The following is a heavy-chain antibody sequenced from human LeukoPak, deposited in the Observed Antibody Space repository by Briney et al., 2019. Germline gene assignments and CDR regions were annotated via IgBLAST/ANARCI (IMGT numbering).Heavy chain of an antibody. Sequence: ASVKVSCKASGYTFTGYYMHWVRQAPGQGLEWMGWINPNSGGTNYAQKFQGRVTMTRDTSISTAYMELSRLRSDDTAVYYRARDSLDYDSSGYYPNWGQGTLVTVSS. CDR2: INPNSGGT. V-gene: IGHV1-2*02. CDR3: ARDSLDYDSSGYYPN. J-gene: IGHJ4*02. D-gene: IGHD3-22*01. CDR1: GYTFTGYY.